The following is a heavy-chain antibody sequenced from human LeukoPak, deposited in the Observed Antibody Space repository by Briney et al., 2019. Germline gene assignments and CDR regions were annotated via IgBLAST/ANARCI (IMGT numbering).Heavy chain of an antibody. J-gene: IGHJ3*02. Sequence: PSETLSLTCTVSGGSISSYYWSWIRQPAGKGLEWIGRIYTSGSTNYNPSLKSRVTMSVDTSKNQFSLKLSSVTAADTAVYYCARRTTVTTSGAFDIWGQGTMVTVSS. D-gene: IGHD4-17*01. CDR1: GGSISSYY. V-gene: IGHV4-4*07. CDR2: IYTSGST. CDR3: ARRTTVTTSGAFDI.